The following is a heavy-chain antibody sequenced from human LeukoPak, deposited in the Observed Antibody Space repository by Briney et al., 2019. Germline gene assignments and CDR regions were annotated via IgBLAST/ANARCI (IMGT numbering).Heavy chain of an antibody. CDR3: ARSWAYIDY. CDR2: INHSGST. D-gene: IGHD3-16*01. V-gene: IGHV4-34*01. CDR1: GGSFSGYY. Sequence: SETLSLTCAVYGGSFSGYYWSWIRQPPGKGLEWIGEINHSGSTNYNPSLKSRVTISVDKSKNQFSLKLSSVTAADTAVYYCARSWAYIDYWGQGTLVTVSS. J-gene: IGHJ4*02.